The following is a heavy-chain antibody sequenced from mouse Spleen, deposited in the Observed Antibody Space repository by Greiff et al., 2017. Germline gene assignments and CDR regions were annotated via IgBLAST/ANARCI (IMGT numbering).Heavy chain of an antibody. Sequence: VKLMESGPGLVQPSQSLSITCTVSGFSLTSYGVHWVRQSPGKGLEWLGVIWRGGSTDYNAAFMSRLSITKDNSKSQVFFKMNSLQADDTAIYYCAKRDLLYDYAMDYWGQGTSVTVSS. CDR2: IWRGGST. J-gene: IGHJ4*01. CDR3: AKRDLLYDYAMDY. CDR1: GFSLTSYG. V-gene: IGHV2-5*01. D-gene: IGHD2-12*01.